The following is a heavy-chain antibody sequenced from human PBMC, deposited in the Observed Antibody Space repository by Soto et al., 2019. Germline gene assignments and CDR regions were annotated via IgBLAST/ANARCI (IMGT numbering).Heavy chain of an antibody. D-gene: IGHD2-21*02. V-gene: IGHV3-74*01. J-gene: IGHJ5*02. CDR2: ITSDGKSK. CDR3: ARESGDWPLNWFDP. Sequence: GGSLRLSCAASGFNFSNHWMHWVRQRPGEGLVWVSRITSDGKSKAYAESVKGRFAISRDNAKNTLYLQMNGLTAEDTAVYYCARESGDWPLNWFDPWGLGTLVTVSS. CDR1: GFNFSNHW.